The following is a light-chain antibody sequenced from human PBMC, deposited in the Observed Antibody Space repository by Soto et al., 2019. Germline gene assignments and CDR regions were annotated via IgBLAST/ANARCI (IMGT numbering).Light chain of an antibody. V-gene: IGLV2-14*01. J-gene: IGLJ2*01. CDR2: EVS. Sequence: QSVLTQPASVSGSPGQSITISCTGTSSDVGGYNYVSWYQQHPGKAPKLIIYEVSNRPSGVSYRFSGSKSGNTASLTISGLQSEDEADYYCNSYTSATTLVFGGGTKVTVL. CDR1: SSDVGGYNY. CDR3: NSYTSATTLV.